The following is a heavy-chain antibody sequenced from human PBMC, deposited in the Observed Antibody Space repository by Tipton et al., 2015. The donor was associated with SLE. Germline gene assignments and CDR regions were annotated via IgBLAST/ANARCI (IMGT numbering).Heavy chain of an antibody. CDR1: GDSVSSNSAA. Sequence: LVKPTQTLSLTCAISGDSVSSNSAAWNWIRQSPSRGLEWLGRTYYRSKWYNDYAVSVKSRITINPDTSKNQFSLQLNSVTPEDTAVYYCARDPEHPGPGGYYYYYYGMDVWGQGPTVPVSS. CDR2: TYYRSKWYN. CDR3: ARDPEHPGPGGYYYYYYGMDV. J-gene: IGHJ6*02. D-gene: IGHD1-14*01. V-gene: IGHV6-1*01.